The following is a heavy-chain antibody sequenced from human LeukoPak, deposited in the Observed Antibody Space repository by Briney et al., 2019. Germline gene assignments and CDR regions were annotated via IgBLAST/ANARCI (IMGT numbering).Heavy chain of an antibody. V-gene: IGHV3-23*01. CDR2: ISGSGGST. Sequence: PGGCLRPAFSASGFTLRIHTMSGGRKIPGKRLRWASAISGSGGSTYYADSVKCRCTISRDNSKNTLYLQMNSLRAEDTAVYYCATHVYYDSSGYHRGGDYWGQGTLVTVSS. D-gene: IGHD3-22*01. CDR3: ATHVYYDSSGYHRGGDY. J-gene: IGHJ4*02. CDR1: GFTLRIHT.